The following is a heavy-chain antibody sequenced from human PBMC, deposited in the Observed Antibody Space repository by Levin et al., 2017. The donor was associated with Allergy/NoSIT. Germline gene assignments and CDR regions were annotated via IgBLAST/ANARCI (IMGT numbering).Heavy chain of an antibody. CDR2: ISSSSSTI. D-gene: IGHD3-10*01. Sequence: PAASVKVSCAASGFTFSSYRMNWVRQAPGKGLEWVSYISSSSSTIYYADSVKGRFTISRDNAKNSLYLQMNSLRDEDTAVYYCARDPAGDYYGSGSSGANYYYYYGMDVWGQGTTVTVSS. V-gene: IGHV3-48*02. CDR1: GFTFSSYR. CDR3: ARDPAGDYYGSGSSGANYYYYYGMDV. J-gene: IGHJ6*02.